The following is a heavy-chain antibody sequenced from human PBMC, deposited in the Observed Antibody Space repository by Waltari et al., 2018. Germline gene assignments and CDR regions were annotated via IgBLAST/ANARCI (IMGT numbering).Heavy chain of an antibody. Sequence: EVQLVESGGGLVQPGGSLRLSCAASGFTFSSYWMSWVRQAPGKGLEWVANIKQGGSEKYYVDSVKGRFTISRDNAKNSLYLQMNSLRAEDTAVYYCAKFRGMVQGSSLLFDYWGQGALITVSS. V-gene: IGHV3-7*03. CDR1: GFTFSSYW. J-gene: IGHJ4*02. D-gene: IGHD2-15*01. CDR2: IKQGGSEK. CDR3: AKFRGMVQGSSLLFDY.